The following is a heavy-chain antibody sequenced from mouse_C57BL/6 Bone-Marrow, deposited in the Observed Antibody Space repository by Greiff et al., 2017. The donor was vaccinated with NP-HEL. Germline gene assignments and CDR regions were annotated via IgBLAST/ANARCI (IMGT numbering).Heavy chain of an antibody. Sequence: QQSGGERGKAGSSVRLSCKASGYTFTEYTIHWVKQRSGQLPYWIGWFYPGSGSIKYNEKFKDKATLTADKSSSTVYMELSRLTSEDSAVYFCARHEERYAMDYWGQGTSVTVSS. CDR3: ARHEERYAMDY. CDR1: GYTFTEYT. J-gene: IGHJ4*01. V-gene: IGHV1-62-2*01. CDR2: FYPGSGSI.